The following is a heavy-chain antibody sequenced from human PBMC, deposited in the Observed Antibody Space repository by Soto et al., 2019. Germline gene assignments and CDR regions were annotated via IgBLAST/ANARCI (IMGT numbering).Heavy chain of an antibody. Sequence: GGSLRLSWAASGFTLSNFWMTWVRQAPGKGLEWVANLNQDGSDKYYVDSLKGRFTISRDNAKNSLYLQMNSLRAEDTAVYYCAKTNWGTVDYWGQGTLVTVSS. CDR2: LNQDGSDK. V-gene: IGHV3-7*01. CDR1: GFTLSNFW. CDR3: AKTNWGTVDY. D-gene: IGHD7-27*01. J-gene: IGHJ4*02.